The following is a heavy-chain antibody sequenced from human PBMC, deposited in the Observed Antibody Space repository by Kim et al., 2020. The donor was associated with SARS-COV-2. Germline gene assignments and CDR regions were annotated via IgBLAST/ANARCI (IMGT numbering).Heavy chain of an antibody. CDR1: GFTFTSSA. CDR2: IVVGSGNT. CDR3: AADRNGYSSSSHWFDP. J-gene: IGHJ5*02. V-gene: IGHV1-58*02. D-gene: IGHD6-6*01. Sequence: SVKVSCKASGFTFTSSAMQWVRQARGQRLEWIGWIVVGSGNTNYAQKFQERVTITRDMSTSTAYMELSSLRSEDTAVYYCAADRNGYSSSSHWFDPWGQGTLVTVSS.